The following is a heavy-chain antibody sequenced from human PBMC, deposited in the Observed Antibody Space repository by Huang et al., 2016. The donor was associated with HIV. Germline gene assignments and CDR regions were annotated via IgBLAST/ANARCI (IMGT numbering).Heavy chain of an antibody. D-gene: IGHD3-22*01. Sequence: QVQLHQWGAGLLKPSETLSLTCSVNDGTFTGFFWAWIRQSPGKGLECIGEIKHSGTTSYNPSLQSRASSSVDAWNNQFSLSLKAGTAADTAVYFCARCPGYYFEPTRYFDAFDIWGQGTMVTVS. J-gene: IGHJ3*02. V-gene: IGHV4-34*01. CDR3: ARCPGYYFEPTRYFDAFDI. CDR2: IKHSGTT. CDR1: DGTFTGFF.